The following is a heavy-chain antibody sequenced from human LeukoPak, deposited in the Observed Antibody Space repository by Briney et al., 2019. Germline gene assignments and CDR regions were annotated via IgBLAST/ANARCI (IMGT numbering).Heavy chain of an antibody. V-gene: IGHV3-74*01. Sequence: GGSLRLSCAASGFGFSRYWMHWVRQAPGTGLQGVSRIYRDGSTTDYADSVKGRFSISRDNSKNTLYLDMNSLRAGDTAVYYCARERDDYDDPGPLDCWGQGTLVTVSS. J-gene: IGHJ4*02. CDR3: ARERDDYDDPGPLDC. CDR2: IYRDGSTT. CDR1: GFGFSRYW. D-gene: IGHD4-17*01.